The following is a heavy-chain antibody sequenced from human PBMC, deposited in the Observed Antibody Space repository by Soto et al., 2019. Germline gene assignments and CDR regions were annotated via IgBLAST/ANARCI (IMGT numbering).Heavy chain of an antibody. V-gene: IGHV1-18*01. CDR1: GYTFTSYG. CDR3: AREDGSGSYGYWFDP. D-gene: IGHD3-10*01. J-gene: IGHJ5*02. Sequence: ASVKVSCKASGYTFTSYGISWVRQAPGQGLEWMGWISAYNGNTNYAQKLQGRVTMTTDTSTSTAYMELRSLRSDDTAVYYCAREDGSGSYGYWFDPWGQGTLVTVSS. CDR2: ISAYNGNT.